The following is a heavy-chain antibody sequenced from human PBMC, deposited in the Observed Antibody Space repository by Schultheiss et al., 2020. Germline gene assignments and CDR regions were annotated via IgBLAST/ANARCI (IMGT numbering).Heavy chain of an antibody. CDR1: GGSISSYY. J-gene: IGHJ4*02. CDR2: IYYSGST. CDR3: AREWELALFDY. Sequence: SETLSLTCTVSGGSISSYYWSWIRQPPGKGLEWIGYIYYSGSTYYNPSLKSRVTISVDTSKNQFSLKLSSVTAADTAVYYCAREWELALFDYWGQGTLVTVSS. V-gene: IGHV4-59*01. D-gene: IGHD1-26*01.